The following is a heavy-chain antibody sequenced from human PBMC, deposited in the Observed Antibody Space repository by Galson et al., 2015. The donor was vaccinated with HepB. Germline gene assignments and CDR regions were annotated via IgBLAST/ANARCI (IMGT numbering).Heavy chain of an antibody. CDR3: ARFPDYDSSAYYV. CDR1: GGSISSYY. J-gene: IGHJ3*01. CDR2: IYYSGST. V-gene: IGHV4-59*08. D-gene: IGHD3-22*01. Sequence: ATLSLTCTIAGGSISSYYWCWIRQPPGKALEGIGYIYYSGSTNYNPSLKSRVTISEDTSKNKFYLKLSSVTAADTAVYYCARFPDYDSSAYYVWGPGTMVTVSS.